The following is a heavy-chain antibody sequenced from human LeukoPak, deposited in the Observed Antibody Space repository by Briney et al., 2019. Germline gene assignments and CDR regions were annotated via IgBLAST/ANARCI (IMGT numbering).Heavy chain of an antibody. J-gene: IGHJ1*01. CDR3: AKEEEDVDYGDSKVGTEYFQH. V-gene: IGHV3-11*04. Sequence: PRGSLRLSCAASGFTFSDYYMSWIRQAPGKGLEWVSYISSSGSTIYYADSVKGRFTISRDNSKNTPYLQMNSLRAEDTAVYYCAKEEEDVDYGDSKVGTEYFQHWGQGTLVTVSS. CDR2: ISSSGSTI. D-gene: IGHD4-17*01. CDR1: GFTFSDYY.